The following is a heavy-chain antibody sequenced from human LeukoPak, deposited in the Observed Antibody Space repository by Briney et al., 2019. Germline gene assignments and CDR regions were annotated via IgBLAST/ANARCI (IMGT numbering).Heavy chain of an antibody. CDR2: IYYSGTT. CDR3: ARTTMVRGTYYMDV. V-gene: IGHV4-39*07. Sequence: SETLSLTCTVSGGSISSSTYYWGWLRQPPGKRLEWIGNIYYSGTTYYNPSLKSRVTISVDTSKNQFSLKLSSVTAADTAVYYCARTTMVRGTYYMDVWGKGTTVTISS. D-gene: IGHD3-10*01. J-gene: IGHJ6*03. CDR1: GGSISSSTYY.